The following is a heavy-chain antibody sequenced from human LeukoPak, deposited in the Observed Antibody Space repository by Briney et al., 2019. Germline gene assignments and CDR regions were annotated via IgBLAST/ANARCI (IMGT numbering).Heavy chain of an antibody. V-gene: IGHV1-58*02. D-gene: IGHD2-15*01. CDR3: AADRGYCSGGSCYYMDV. Sequence: SVKVSCKASGYTFTSYGISWVRQAPGQGLEWIGWIVVGSGNTNYAQKFQERVTITRDMSTSTAYMELSSLRSEDTAVYYCAADRGYCSGGSCYYMDVWGKGTTVTISS. CDR1: GYTFTSYG. J-gene: IGHJ6*03. CDR2: IVVGSGNT.